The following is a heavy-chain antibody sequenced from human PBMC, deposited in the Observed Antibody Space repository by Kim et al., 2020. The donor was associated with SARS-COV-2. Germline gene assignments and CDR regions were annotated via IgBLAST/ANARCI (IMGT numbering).Heavy chain of an antibody. V-gene: IGHV3-43D*03. Sequence: GGSLRLSCAASGFTFDDYAMHWVRQAPGKGLEWISLITWDGGDTFYADSVKGRFIISRDNNRNSLFLQMNGLRAEDTALYYCAKDMGASGSYYPNYFDYWGQGTLVTVSS. CDR3: AKDMGASGSYYPNYFDY. CDR2: ITWDGGDT. J-gene: IGHJ4*02. CDR1: GFTFDDYA. D-gene: IGHD3-10*01.